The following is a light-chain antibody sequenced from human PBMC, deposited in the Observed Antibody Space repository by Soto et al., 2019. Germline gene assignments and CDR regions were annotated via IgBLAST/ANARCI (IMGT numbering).Light chain of an antibody. CDR1: SSNIGSKT. CDR3: SAWDASLNGYV. Sequence: QSVLTQPPSASGTPGQRVTISCSGSSSNIGSKTVNWYQQLPGTAPKLLIYSNYQRPSGVPDRFSGSKSGTSASLAISGLQSEDEADDYCSAWDASLNGYVFGTGTKLTVL. CDR2: SNY. J-gene: IGLJ1*01. V-gene: IGLV1-44*01.